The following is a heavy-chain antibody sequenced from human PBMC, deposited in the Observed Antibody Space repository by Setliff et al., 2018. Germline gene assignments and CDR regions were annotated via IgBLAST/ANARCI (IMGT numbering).Heavy chain of an antibody. V-gene: IGHV3-74*01. CDR3: ARDGHNVYNFDY. D-gene: IGHD1-1*01. J-gene: IGHJ4*02. CDR1: GFTFSDYA. Sequence: PGGSLRLSCAASGFTFSDYAMTWVRQAPGKGLVWVSRISSDGSSTNYADSVKGQFTVSRDNAKNTLYLQMNSLRAEDTAVYYCARDGHNVYNFDYWGLGTLVTVSS. CDR2: ISSDGSST.